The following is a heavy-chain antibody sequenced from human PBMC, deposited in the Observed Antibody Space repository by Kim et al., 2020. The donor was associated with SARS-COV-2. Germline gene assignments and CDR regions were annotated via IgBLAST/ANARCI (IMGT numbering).Heavy chain of an antibody. Sequence: DSVKGRFTILRDNSKDTFYLQMNSLRAEDTAVYYCAKTPGGYTYGRFYFDSWGQGTLVTVSS. V-gene: IGHV3-23*02. J-gene: IGHJ4*02. CDR3: AKTPGGYTYGRFYFDS. D-gene: IGHD5-18*01.